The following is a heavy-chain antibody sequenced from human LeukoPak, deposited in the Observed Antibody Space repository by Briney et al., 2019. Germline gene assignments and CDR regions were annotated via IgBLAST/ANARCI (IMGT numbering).Heavy chain of an antibody. CDR1: GGSISSYY. Sequence: SETLSLTCTVSGGSISSYYWSWIRQPAGKGLEWIGRIYTSGSTNYNPSLKSRVTMSVDTSKNQFSLKLSSVTAADTAVYYCAREYCSSTSCYGDYWGQGTLVTVSS. J-gene: IGHJ4*02. CDR2: IYTSGST. D-gene: IGHD2-2*01. CDR3: AREYCSSTSCYGDY. V-gene: IGHV4-4*07.